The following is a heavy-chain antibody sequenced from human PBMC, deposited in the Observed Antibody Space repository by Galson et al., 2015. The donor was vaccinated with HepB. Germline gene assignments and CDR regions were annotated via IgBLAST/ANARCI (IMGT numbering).Heavy chain of an antibody. CDR1: GFTFDDYT. J-gene: IGHJ6*03. V-gene: IGHV3-43*01. CDR2: ISWDGGAT. D-gene: IGHD1-26*01. Sequence: SLRLSCAASGFTFDDYTMYWVRQAPWRGLEWVSLISWDGGATYYADCVKGRFTISRDNSKNSLYLQMDSLRIEDTAVYYCAKEGGYHYMDVWGKGTTVTVSS. CDR3: AKEGGYHYMDV.